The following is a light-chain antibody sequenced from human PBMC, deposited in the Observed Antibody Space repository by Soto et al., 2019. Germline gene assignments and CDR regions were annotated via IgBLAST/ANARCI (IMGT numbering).Light chain of an antibody. CDR3: QQSYSNFPPT. J-gene: IGKJ4*01. Sequence: DIQMTQSPSSLSASVGDRVTIACRASQSISDYLNWYQQKPGKAPNLLIYAASSLQTGVPSRFSGSGSGTVFTLTISSLQHEDFATYFCQQSYSNFPPTFGGGTKVEI. CDR2: AAS. V-gene: IGKV1-39*01. CDR1: QSISDY.